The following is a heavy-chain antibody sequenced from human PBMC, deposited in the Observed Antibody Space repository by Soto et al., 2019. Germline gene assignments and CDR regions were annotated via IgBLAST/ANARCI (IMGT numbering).Heavy chain of an antibody. CDR3: ARAAVEGKFDS. V-gene: IGHV4-31*03. Sequence: SEALSLTCTVSGDSISRGGYYWSWVRHHPGKGLEWIGYIYYSGRAFYNPSLQSRVTISVDTSKNNFSLKVTSVTAADTAVYYCARAAVEGKFDSWRQGALVTVSS. CDR2: IYYSGRA. J-gene: IGHJ4*02. CDR1: GDSISRGGYY. D-gene: IGHD6-19*01.